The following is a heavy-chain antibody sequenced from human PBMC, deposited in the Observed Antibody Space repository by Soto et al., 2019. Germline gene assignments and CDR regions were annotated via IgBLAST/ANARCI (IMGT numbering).Heavy chain of an antibody. CDR1: GGSISSYY. CDR3: ARLYCSGGSCYSLTYFQH. Sequence: SETLSLTCNASGGSISSYYGSWIRQPPGKGLERIGYIYYSGSTNYNPSLKSRVTISVDTSKNQFSLMLSSVTAADTAVYYCARLYCSGGSCYSLTYFQHWGQGTLVTVSS. J-gene: IGHJ1*01. D-gene: IGHD2-15*01. V-gene: IGHV4-59*08. CDR2: IYYSGST.